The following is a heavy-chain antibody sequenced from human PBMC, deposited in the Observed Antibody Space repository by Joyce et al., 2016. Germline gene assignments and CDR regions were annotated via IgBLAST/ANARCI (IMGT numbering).Heavy chain of an antibody. Sequence: QVQLQESGPRLVKPSQTLSHTCTVSGGSIRSDSSYWSWFRQSPGKGLEWIGFIFYSGNTYYHPSLKGRGTIALDTSKRLFSLKLTSVTAADTATYYCARVRRYFDNSGYPDFWGQGTLVIVSS. V-gene: IGHV4-31*03. CDR3: ARVRRYFDNSGYPDF. J-gene: IGHJ4*02. D-gene: IGHD3-22*01. CDR2: IFYSGNT. CDR1: GGSIRSDSSY.